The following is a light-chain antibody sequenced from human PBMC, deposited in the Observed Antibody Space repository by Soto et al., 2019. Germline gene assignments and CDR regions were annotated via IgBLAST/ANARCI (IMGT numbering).Light chain of an antibody. Sequence: DIQMTQSPASLSASVGDRITITCRASQAINKNLNWYRHKLGKAPELLIYDASDSQAGVPSRFSGSGSGADFTLIISGLQPEDFATYYCQQSYNSPYTFGQGTKLDIK. V-gene: IGKV1-39*01. CDR3: QQSYNSPYT. CDR2: DAS. CDR1: QAINKN. J-gene: IGKJ2*01.